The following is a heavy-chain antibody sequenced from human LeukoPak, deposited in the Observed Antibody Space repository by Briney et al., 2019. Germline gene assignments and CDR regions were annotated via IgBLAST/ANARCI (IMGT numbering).Heavy chain of an antibody. D-gene: IGHD6-13*01. Sequence: GGSLRLSCAASGFTVSGHYWSWVRQAPGKGLEWVSQINSGGTTYYAESVKGRFTISRDNPKNSLFLQMASLRPDDTALYYCVRETISAAGPFDYGGQGTLVTVSS. V-gene: IGHV3-53*01. CDR3: VRETISAAGPFDY. CDR2: INSGGTT. CDR1: GFTVSGHY. J-gene: IGHJ4*02.